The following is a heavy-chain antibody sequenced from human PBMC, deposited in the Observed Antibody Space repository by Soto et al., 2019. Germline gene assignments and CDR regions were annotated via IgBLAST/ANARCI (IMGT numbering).Heavy chain of an antibody. Sequence: SETLSLTCTVSGGSLSSYYWSWIRQPPGKGLEWIGYIYYSGSTNYNPSLKSRVTISVDTSKNQFSLKLSSVTAADTAVYYCARVPLPYYDFWSGYPYYYYMDVWGKGTTVTVSS. CDR3: ARVPLPYYDFWSGYPYYYYMDV. CDR1: GGSLSSYY. J-gene: IGHJ6*03. D-gene: IGHD3-3*01. CDR2: IYYSGST. V-gene: IGHV4-59*01.